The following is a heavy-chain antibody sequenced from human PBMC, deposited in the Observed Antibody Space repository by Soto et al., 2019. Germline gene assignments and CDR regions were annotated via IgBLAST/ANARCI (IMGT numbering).Heavy chain of an antibody. J-gene: IGHJ4*02. CDR1: GFSLSTSGVG. CDR3: SHSLLSFRGVIINLPGFDY. Sequence: QITLKESGPTLVKPTQTLTLTYTFSGFSLSTSGVGVGWIRQPPGKALEWLALLYWDDAKRYSQSLKSRLTITKDTSKHQVVLKMPNMDPVDTATYYCSHSLLSFRGVIINLPGFDYCGQGPLVTVSS. V-gene: IGHV2-5*02. CDR2: LYWDDAK. D-gene: IGHD3-10*01.